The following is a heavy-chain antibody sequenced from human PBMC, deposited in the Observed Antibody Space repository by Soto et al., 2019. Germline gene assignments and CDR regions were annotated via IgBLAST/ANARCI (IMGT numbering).Heavy chain of an antibody. J-gene: IGHJ6*03. D-gene: IGHD6-6*01. CDR2: ISAYNGNT. V-gene: IGHV1-18*01. CDR1: GYTFTSYG. CDR3: ARESISPIAARVGGPYYYYYYYMDV. Sequence: GASVKVSCKASGYTFTSYGISWVRQAPGQGLEWMGWISAYNGNTNYAQKLQGRVTMTTDTSTSTAYMELRSRRSDDTAVYYCARESISPIAARVGGPYYYYYYYMDVWGKGTTVTVSS.